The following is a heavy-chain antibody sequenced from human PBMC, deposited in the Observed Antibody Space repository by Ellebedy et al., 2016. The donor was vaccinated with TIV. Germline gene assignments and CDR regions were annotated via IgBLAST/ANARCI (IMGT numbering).Heavy chain of an antibody. CDR2: ISYDGSDE. CDR3: ARDLGSGTYTGGYFDY. D-gene: IGHD1-26*01. V-gene: IGHV3-30-3*01. CDR1: GFTFSGYA. J-gene: IGHJ4*02. Sequence: GESLKISCAASGFTFSGYAMHWVRQAPGKGLEWVTVISYDGSDENYADSVKLRFTISRDNSKNTLYLQMNSLRAEDTAIYYCARDLGSGTYTGGYFDYWGQGTLVTVSS.